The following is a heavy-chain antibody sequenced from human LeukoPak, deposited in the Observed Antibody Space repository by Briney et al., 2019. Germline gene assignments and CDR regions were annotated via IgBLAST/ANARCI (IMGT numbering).Heavy chain of an antibody. CDR1: GGSISSYF. CDR3: ARVDTAMGYGLDY. D-gene: IGHD5-18*01. V-gene: IGHV4-59*01. Sequence: SVTLSLTCTVSGGSISSYFWSWIRQPPGKGLEWIGYIYCSGSTNYNPSLKSRVTISVDTSKNQFSLKLSSVTAADTAVYYCARVDTAMGYGLDYWGQGTLVTVSS. CDR2: IYCSGST. J-gene: IGHJ4*02.